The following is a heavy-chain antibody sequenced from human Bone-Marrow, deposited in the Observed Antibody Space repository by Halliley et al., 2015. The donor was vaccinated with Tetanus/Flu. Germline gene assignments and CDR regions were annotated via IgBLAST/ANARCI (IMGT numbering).Heavy chain of an antibody. CDR2: ISSRGTYI. CDR3: ATTDTLDN. J-gene: IGHJ4*02. V-gene: IGHV3-21*01. Sequence: KGPEWLSSISSRGTYIFYADSVKGRFPISRDNARNSLFLQMYSLSADDAAVYYCATTDTLDNWGQGAPVTVSS. D-gene: IGHD2-15*01.